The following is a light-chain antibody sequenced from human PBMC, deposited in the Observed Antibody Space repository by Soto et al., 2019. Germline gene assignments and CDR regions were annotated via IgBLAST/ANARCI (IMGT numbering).Light chain of an antibody. CDR2: SNN. CDR3: AAWDDSLNGVV. V-gene: IGLV1-44*01. CDR1: SSNIGSNT. J-gene: IGLJ2*01. Sequence: QSVLTQPPSASGTPGQRVTITCSGSSSNIGSNTVNWYQQLPGKAPKLLIYSNNQRPSGVPDRFSGSKSGTSASLAIRGLQSEDEADYYCAAWDDSLNGVVLGGGTQLTFL.